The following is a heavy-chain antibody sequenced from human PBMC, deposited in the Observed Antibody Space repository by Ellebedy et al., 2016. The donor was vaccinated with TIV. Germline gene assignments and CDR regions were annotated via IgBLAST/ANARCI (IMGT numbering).Heavy chain of an antibody. CDR2: IYSGGGT. D-gene: IGHD3-10*01. J-gene: IGHJ4*02. Sequence: GESLKISCAASGFTVSSNSMNWVRQAPGKGLEWVSVIYSGGGTSYADSVKGRFTIFRDTSKNTLFLQMNSLRDEDTALYYCARKHLYGLDWGQGTLVTVST. CDR3: ARKHLYGLD. V-gene: IGHV3-66*01. CDR1: GFTVSSNS.